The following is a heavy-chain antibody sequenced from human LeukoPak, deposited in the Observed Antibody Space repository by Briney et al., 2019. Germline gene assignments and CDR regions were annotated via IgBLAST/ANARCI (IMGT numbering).Heavy chain of an antibody. CDR3: AREVAAAGTSLNY. CDR1: GGTFSSYA. Sequence: ASVKVSCKASGGTFSSYAISWVRQAPGQGLEWMGGIIPIFGTANYAQKFQGRVTITADESTSTAYMELSSLRSEDTAVYYCAREVAAAGTSLNYWGQGTLVTVSS. V-gene: IGHV1-69*13. J-gene: IGHJ4*02. CDR2: IIPIFGTA. D-gene: IGHD6-13*01.